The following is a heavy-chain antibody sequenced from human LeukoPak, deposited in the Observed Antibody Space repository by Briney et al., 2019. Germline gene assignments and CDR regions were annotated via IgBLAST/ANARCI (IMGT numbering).Heavy chain of an antibody. CDR2: IIPIFGTA. V-gene: IGHV1-69*13. Sequence: SVKVSCKASGYTFTSYDINWVRQAPGQGLEWMGGIIPIFGTANYAQKFQGRVTITADESTSTAYMELSSLRSEDTAVYYCARGGIAVAGRGALDYWGQGTLVTVSS. D-gene: IGHD6-19*01. CDR3: ARGGIAVAGRGALDY. J-gene: IGHJ4*02. CDR1: GYTFTSYD.